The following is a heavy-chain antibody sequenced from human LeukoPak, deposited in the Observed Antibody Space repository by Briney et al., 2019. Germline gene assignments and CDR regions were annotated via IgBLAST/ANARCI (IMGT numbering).Heavy chain of an antibody. CDR1: GGSISSSNHY. CDR2: MYYRGST. J-gene: IGHJ4*02. V-gene: IGHV4-39*07. D-gene: IGHD1-26*01. Sequence: SETLSLTCTVSGGSISSSNHYWGWIRQPPGKGLEWIGSMYYRGSTYHNPSLKSRVTISVDTSKNQFSLKLSSVTAADTAVYYCATTTIRLGYWGQGTLVTVSS. CDR3: ATTTIRLGY.